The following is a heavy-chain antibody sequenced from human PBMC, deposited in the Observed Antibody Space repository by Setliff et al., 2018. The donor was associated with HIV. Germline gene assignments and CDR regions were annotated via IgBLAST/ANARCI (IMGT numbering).Heavy chain of an antibody. CDR3: ARLLRYCRSADCYRAFDF. J-gene: IGHJ4*02. Sequence: LTCAVYGGSFSPYYWAWIRQPPGKGLEWVAEINHGGTTNYNPSLKSRITMSINTSEKQFYLKLNSVTAADTAVYYCARLLRYCRSADCYRAFDFWGQGTPVTVFS. CDR1: GGSFSPYY. D-gene: IGHD2-21*02. V-gene: IGHV4-34*10. CDR2: INHGGTT.